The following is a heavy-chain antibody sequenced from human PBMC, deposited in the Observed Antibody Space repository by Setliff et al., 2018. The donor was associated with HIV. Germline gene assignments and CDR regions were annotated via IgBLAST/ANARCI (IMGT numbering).Heavy chain of an antibody. V-gene: IGHV1-2*06. CDR1: GYTFTDYF. D-gene: IGHD4-17*01. J-gene: IGHJ4*02. CDR3: ARNYGADSNYFDY. Sequence: EASVKVSCKASGYTFTDYFIHWVRQAPGQGLEWMGRINPSRHNTIYAPRYQGRVTMTRDTSISTAYMELGGLRSDDTAVYYCARNYGADSNYFDYWGQGTLVTVSS. CDR2: INPSRHNT.